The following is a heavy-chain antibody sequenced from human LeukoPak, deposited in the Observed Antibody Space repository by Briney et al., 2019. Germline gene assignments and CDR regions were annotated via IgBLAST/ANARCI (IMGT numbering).Heavy chain of an antibody. D-gene: IGHD6-13*01. CDR2: IYSGGST. J-gene: IGHJ4*02. Sequence: PGGSLRLSCAASGFTFSSYEMNWVRQAPGKGLEWVSVIYSGGSTYYADSVKGRFTISRDNSKNTLYLQMNSLRAEDTAVYYCARAPGIAAAADYWGQGTLVTVSS. CDR1: GFTFSSYE. V-gene: IGHV3-53*01. CDR3: ARAPGIAAAADY.